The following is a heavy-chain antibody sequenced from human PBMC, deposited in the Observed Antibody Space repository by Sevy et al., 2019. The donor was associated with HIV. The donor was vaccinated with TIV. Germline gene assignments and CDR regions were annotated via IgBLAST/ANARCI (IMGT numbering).Heavy chain of an antibody. CDR3: AKDMIVVVGEAXDX. CDR1: QFXFSSYA. J-gene: IGHJ3*01. Sequence: GGSLRLSCAASQFXFSSYAMSWVRQAPGKGLEWVSSISGSGGETYYADSVKGRFTISRDKSKNTLYLQMNSLRAEDTAVYYCAKDMIVVVGEAXDXXXQGTMVTVSS. V-gene: IGHV3-23*01. D-gene: IGHD3-22*01. CDR2: ISGSGGET.